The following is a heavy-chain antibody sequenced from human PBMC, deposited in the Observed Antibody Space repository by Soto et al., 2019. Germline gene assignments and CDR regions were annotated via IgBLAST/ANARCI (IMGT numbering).Heavy chain of an antibody. D-gene: IGHD3-10*01. V-gene: IGHV3-23*01. J-gene: IGHJ4*02. CDR1: GVTFSSYA. CDR2: INGRGVST. Sequence: GGSLRLSCAASGVTFSSYAMTWVRQAPGKGLEWVSGINGRGVSTYYADSVKGRFTISRDNSKNTLYLQMNSLRAEDTAVYYCARGISGSGTYYSYWGQGTLVTVSS. CDR3: ARGISGSGTYYSY.